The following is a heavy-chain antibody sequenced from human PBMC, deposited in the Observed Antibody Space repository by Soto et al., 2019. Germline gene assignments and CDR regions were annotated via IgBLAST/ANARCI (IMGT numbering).Heavy chain of an antibody. Sequence: PSETLSLTCTVSGGSISSGGYYWSWIRQHPGKGLEWIGYIYYSGSTYYNPSLKSRVTISVDTSKNQFSLKLSSVTAADTAVYYCTKGPPTYYYDSSGQPGYYSGMDVWGQATTVTVSS. CDR3: TKGPPTYYYDSSGQPGYYSGMDV. J-gene: IGHJ6*02. D-gene: IGHD3-22*01. CDR2: IYYSGST. CDR1: GGSISSGGYY. V-gene: IGHV4-31*03.